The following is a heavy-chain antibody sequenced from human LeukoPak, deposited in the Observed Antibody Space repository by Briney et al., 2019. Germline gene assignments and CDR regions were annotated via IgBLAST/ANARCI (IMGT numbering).Heavy chain of an antibody. D-gene: IGHD3-10*01. CDR3: AKYRPGTYYRGPGMDV. CDR2: TGGDGSRT. V-gene: IGHV3-23*01. Sequence: PGGSLRLSCAAPGFTFSSYAMSWVRQAPGKGLEWVSATGGDGSRTFYADFVEGRFTISRDNSKNTLYLRVDSLRAEDTAVYYCAKYRPGTYYRGPGMDVWGQGTTVTVSS. CDR1: GFTFSSYA. J-gene: IGHJ6*02.